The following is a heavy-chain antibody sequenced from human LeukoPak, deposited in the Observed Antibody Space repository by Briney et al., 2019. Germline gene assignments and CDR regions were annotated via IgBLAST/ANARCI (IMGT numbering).Heavy chain of an antibody. Sequence: SETLSLTCTVSGGSISSGGYYWSWIRQPPGKGLEWVGHIYYTGITHYNPSLESRVTISVDTSRNQFSLRLTSVTAADTAVYYCARGIHCSIATCYNWFDPWGQGTLVTVSS. V-gene: IGHV4-61*08. CDR1: GGSISSGGYY. J-gene: IGHJ5*02. CDR3: ARGIHCSIATCYNWFDP. D-gene: IGHD2-2*01. CDR2: IYYTGIT.